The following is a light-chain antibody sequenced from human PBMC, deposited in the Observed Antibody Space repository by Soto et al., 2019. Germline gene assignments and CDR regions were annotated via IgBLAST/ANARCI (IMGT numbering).Light chain of an antibody. CDR1: QSISSNY. V-gene: IGKV3-20*01. CDR3: QRYGTSPRT. Sequence: DIVMTQSPGTLSLSPGERATLSCRASQSISSNYLAWYQQKPGQSPRLLIYGASSRATGIPDRFSGRGSGTDFTLTISRLEPEDFAVYFCQRYGTSPRTFGQGTKVDIK. J-gene: IGKJ1*01. CDR2: GAS.